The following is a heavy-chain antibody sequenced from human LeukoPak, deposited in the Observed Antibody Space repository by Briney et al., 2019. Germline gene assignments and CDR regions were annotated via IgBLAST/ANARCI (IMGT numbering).Heavy chain of an antibody. V-gene: IGHV2-70*04. J-gene: IGHJ4*02. CDR2: IDWDDDK. CDR3: ARAQGLAFDY. CDR1: GFSRSTSGMR. Sequence: SGPALVKPTQTLTLTCTFSGFSRSTSGMRVSWIRQPPGKALEWLARIDWDDDKFYSTSLKTRLTISKDTSKNQVVLTMTNMDPVDTATYYCARAQGLAFDYWGQGTLVTVSS. D-gene: IGHD3-3*02.